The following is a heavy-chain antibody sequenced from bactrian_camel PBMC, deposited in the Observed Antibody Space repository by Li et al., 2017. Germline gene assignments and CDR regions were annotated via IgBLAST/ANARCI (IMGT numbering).Heavy chain of an antibody. CDR2: LYANGGT. CDR3: AADVGFSGPPGIDTFTGGTKNEYAY. D-gene: IGHD5*01. V-gene: IGHV3S9*01. J-gene: IGHJ4*01. Sequence: HVQLVESGGGSVQAGGSLRLSCAASGYIAKTCSWNWYRQFRGKGRELVSSLYANGGTYYHDSVKGRFAISQDNAKNTVYLQMNSLIPEDTAMYYCAADVGFSGPPGIDTFTGGTKNEYAYYGQGTQVTVS. CDR1: GYIAKTCS.